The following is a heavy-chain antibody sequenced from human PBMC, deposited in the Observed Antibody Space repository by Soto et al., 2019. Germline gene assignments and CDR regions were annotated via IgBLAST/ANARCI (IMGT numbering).Heavy chain of an antibody. CDR3: ARAFGWVDV. CDR1: GFTVSSNY. V-gene: IGHV3-66*01. J-gene: IGHJ6*02. D-gene: IGHD3-10*01. CDR2: IYSGGST. Sequence: EVQLVESGGGLVQPGGSLRLSCGASGFTVSSNYMSWVRQAPGKGLEWVSVIYSGGSTYYADSVKGRFTISRDTSQNTLCLPLNSLSAGDTAVSYCARAFGWVDVWGQGTTVTVSS.